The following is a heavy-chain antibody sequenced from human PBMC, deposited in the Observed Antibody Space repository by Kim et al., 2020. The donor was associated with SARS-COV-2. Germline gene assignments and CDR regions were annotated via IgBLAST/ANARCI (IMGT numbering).Heavy chain of an antibody. CDR3: LQGGWGCIWDY. V-gene: IGHV3-23*01. D-gene: IGHD2-21*01. J-gene: IGHJ4*02. CDR1: GFTFTGHA. CDR2: IDGSDGTT. Sequence: GGSLRLSCTTSGFTFTGHAMSWVRQAPGKGLEWVSSIDGSDGTTYYVDSVKGRFSISRDDSKNTLYLQMSALRADDTAAYYCLQGGWGCIWDYCCRGAL.